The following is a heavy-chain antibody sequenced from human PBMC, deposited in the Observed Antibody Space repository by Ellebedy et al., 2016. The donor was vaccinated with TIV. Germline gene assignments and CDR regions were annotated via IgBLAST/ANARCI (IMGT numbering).Heavy chain of an antibody. CDR1: GGTFSSYA. Sequence: ASVKVSCKASGGTFSSYAISWVRQAPGQGLEWMGGIIPIFGTANYAQKFQGRVTITADESTSTAYMELRSLRSDDTAVYYCARSEPFDWLLLSTGYYGMDVWGQGTTVTVSS. V-gene: IGHV1-69*13. CDR3: ARSEPFDWLLLSTGYYGMDV. CDR2: IIPIFGTA. D-gene: IGHD3-9*01. J-gene: IGHJ6*02.